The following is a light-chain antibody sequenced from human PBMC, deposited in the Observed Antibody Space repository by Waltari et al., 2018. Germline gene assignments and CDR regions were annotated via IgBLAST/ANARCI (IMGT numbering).Light chain of an antibody. CDR3: QQYFTTPYT. V-gene: IGKV4-1*01. J-gene: IGKJ2*01. Sequence: DIVLTQSPDSLAVSLGERVTFNCKSSQSLLYSSINRNYLAWYHQRPGQPPKLLVYGAPSRAIGVPGRFRGSGSGTEFTLTISSLQAEDVAIYYCQQYFTTPYTFGRGTRLEIK. CDR2: GAP. CDR1: QSLLYSSINRNY.